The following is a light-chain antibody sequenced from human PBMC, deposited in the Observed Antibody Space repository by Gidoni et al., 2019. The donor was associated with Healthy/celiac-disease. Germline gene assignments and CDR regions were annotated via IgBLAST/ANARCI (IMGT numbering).Light chain of an antibody. V-gene: IGKV1-27*01. J-gene: IGKJ1*01. CDR2: AAY. Sequence: IQMPQSTSSLSASVGDIGTITCRESQGISNYLDWYQQKPWKVHKLLIYAAYTLQSGVPSRFIGSGSGTDFTLPFSSLHPEDVATYYCQKYNSAPRTCGQGIKVEIK. CDR1: QGISNY. CDR3: QKYNSAPRT.